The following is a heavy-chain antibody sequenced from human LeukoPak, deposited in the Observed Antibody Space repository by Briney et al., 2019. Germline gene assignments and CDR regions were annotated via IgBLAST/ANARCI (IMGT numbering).Heavy chain of an antibody. CDR3: AKIGVIGHWYYVL. CDR2: ISSGSDYT. V-gene: IGHV3-23*01. Sequence: GGSLRLSCAASGFPFSSHGMSWVRQAPGKGPEWVSSISSGSDYTFYADSVRGRFTIFRDNSKNTMYLQMNSLRVGDTAVYYCAKIGVIGHWYYVLWGRGTLVTVSS. D-gene: IGHD3/OR15-3a*01. CDR1: GFPFSSHG. J-gene: IGHJ2*01.